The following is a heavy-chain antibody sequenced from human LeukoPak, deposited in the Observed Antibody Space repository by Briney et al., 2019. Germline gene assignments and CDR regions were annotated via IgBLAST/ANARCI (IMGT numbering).Heavy chain of an antibody. CDR1: GGTFSSYT. D-gene: IGHD3-3*01. V-gene: IGHV1-69*02. CDR2: IIPILGIA. Sequence: GASVKVSCKASGGTFSSYTISWVRQAPGQGLEWMGRIIPILGIANYAQKFQGRVTITADKSTSTAYVELSSLRSEDTAVYYCARGGTYYDFWSGYLSHNYFDYWGQGTLVTVSS. J-gene: IGHJ4*02. CDR3: ARGGTYYDFWSGYLSHNYFDY.